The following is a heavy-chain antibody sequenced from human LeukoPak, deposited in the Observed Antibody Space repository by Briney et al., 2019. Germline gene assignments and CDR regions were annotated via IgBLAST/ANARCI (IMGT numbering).Heavy chain of an antibody. J-gene: IGHJ3*02. CDR3: AKSQYSSRWYGNDAFDI. CDR2: ISWNSGSI. D-gene: IGHD6-13*01. CDR1: GFTFDDYA. V-gene: IGHV3-9*03. Sequence: PGRSLRLSCAASGFTFDDYAMHWVRQAPGKGLEWVSGISWNSGSIGYADSVKGRFTISRDNAKNSLYLQMNSLRAEDMALYYCAKSQYSSRWYGNDAFDIWGQGTMVTVSS.